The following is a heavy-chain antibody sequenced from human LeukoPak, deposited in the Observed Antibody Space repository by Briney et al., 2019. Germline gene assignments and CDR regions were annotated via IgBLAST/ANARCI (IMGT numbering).Heavy chain of an antibody. CDR1: GYSFTSYW. J-gene: IGHJ3*02. V-gene: IGHV5-51*01. CDR3: ARLLVRVATIWGDAFDI. Sequence: KRGESLKISCKGSGYSFTSYWIGWVRQMPGKGLEWMGIIYPGDSDTRYSPSFQGQVTISADKSISTAYLQWSSLKASDTAMYYCARLLVRVATIWGDAFDIWGQGTMVTVSS. D-gene: IGHD5-12*01. CDR2: IYPGDSDT.